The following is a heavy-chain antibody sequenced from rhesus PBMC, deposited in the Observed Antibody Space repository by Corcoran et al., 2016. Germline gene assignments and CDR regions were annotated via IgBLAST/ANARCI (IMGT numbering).Heavy chain of an antibody. CDR3: ATSTGDTAGTVLIGY. CDR2: IYGSGSST. J-gene: IGHJ4*01. CDR1: GGSISSSY. D-gene: IGHD5-42*01. Sequence: QLQLQESGPGLVKPSETLSVTCAVSGGSISSSYWSWIRQAPGKGLEWIGVIYGSGSSTNYNPSRRSRVTLSVDTSKNQLSLKLSSVTAADTAVYYCATSTGDTAGTVLIGYWGQGVLVTVSS. V-gene: IGHV4-169*01.